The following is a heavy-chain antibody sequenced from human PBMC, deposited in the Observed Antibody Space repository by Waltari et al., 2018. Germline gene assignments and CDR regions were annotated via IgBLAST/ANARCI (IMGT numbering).Heavy chain of an antibody. CDR2: ICSCGST. CDR3: ARFRSGIAAAGMEAFDI. CDR1: GFTVSSNY. D-gene: IGHD6-13*01. Sequence: EVQLVESGGGLVQPGGSLRLSCAASGFTVSSNYMSWVRQAPGKGLEWVSVICSCGSTYYADSVKGRFTISRHNSKNTLYLQMNSLRAEDTAVYYCARFRSGIAAAGMEAFDIWGQGTMVTVSS. J-gene: IGHJ3*02. V-gene: IGHV3-53*04.